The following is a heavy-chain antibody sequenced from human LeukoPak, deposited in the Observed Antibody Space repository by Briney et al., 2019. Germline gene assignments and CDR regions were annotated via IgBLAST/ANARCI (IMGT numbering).Heavy chain of an antibody. V-gene: IGHV5-51*01. CDR3: ARSFLGSDGHNYETYVV. J-gene: IGHJ3*01. D-gene: IGHD5-24*01. CDR1: GYTFSNNY. Sequence: GASLKISCLCSGYTFSNNYSGCVRQMRGKLVEWVGIISPGDSAITYNEAFQGQVTISANKSINTAYLQWASMHASDSAMYYCARSFLGSDGHNYETYVVW. CDR2: ISPGDSAI.